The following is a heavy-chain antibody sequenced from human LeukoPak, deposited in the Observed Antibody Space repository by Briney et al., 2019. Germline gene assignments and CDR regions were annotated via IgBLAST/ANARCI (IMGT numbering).Heavy chain of an antibody. CDR1: GFTFSTYS. D-gene: IGHD1-1*01. J-gene: IGHJ6*02. CDR2: IYSGGST. V-gene: IGHV3-53*01. CDR3: ARENWKNSMDV. Sequence: GGSLRLSCAASGFTFSTYSMNWVRQAPGKGLEWVSVIYSGGSTYYADSVKGRFTISRDNSKNTLYLQMNSLRAEDTAVYYCARENWKNSMDVWGQGTTVTVSS.